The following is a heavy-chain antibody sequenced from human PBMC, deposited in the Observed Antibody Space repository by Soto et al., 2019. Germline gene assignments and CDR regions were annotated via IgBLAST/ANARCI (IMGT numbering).Heavy chain of an antibody. V-gene: IGHV3-33*01. CDR1: GFTFSSYG. CDR3: ARMAGWRQDY. J-gene: IGHJ4*02. Sequence: QVQLVESGGGVVQPGRSLRLSCAASGFTFSSYGMHWVRQAPGKGLEWVAVIWYDGSKKYYTESVKGRFTISRDNSKNTVYMQMNSPRAEDTAGYYCARMAGWRQDYWGQGTLVTVSS. CDR2: IWYDGSKK. D-gene: IGHD6-19*01.